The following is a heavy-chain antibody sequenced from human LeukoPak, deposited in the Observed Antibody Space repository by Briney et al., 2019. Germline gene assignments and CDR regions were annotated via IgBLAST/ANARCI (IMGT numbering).Heavy chain of an antibody. V-gene: IGHV3-20*04. CDR2: INWNGGST. J-gene: IGHJ1*01. CDR1: GFTFDDYG. Sequence: GGSLRLSCAASGFTFDDYGMSWVRQAPGKGLEWVSGINWNGGSTGYADSVKGRFTISRDNAKNSLYLQMNSLRAEDTALYYCAKATAGYSSSRGYFQHWGQGTLVTVSS. D-gene: IGHD6-13*01. CDR3: AKATAGYSSSRGYFQH.